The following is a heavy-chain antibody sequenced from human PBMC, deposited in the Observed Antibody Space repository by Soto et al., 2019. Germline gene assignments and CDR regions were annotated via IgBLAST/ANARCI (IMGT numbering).Heavy chain of an antibody. D-gene: IGHD2-21*02. CDR3: VRRTCPDCYSLGS. Sequence: PGGSLRLSCAASGFTFRSYSMNWVRQAPGKGLEWVSSISSSSSAIFYGDSVKGRFIISRDNAENSLYLQMNSLRAEDTAVYYCVRRTCPDCYSLGSWGLGTLVTVSS. CDR1: GFTFRSYS. V-gene: IGHV3-21*01. CDR2: ISSSSSAI. J-gene: IGHJ5*02.